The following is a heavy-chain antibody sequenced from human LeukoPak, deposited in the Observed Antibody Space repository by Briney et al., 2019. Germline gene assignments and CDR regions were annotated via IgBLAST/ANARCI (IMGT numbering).Heavy chain of an antibody. Sequence: GGSLRLSCAASGFTVSSNYMSWVRQAPGKGLEWVSVIYSGGSTYYADSVKGRFTISRDNSKNTLYLQMNSLRAEDTAVYYCASSGVFPHNPLDYWGQGTLVTVS. J-gene: IGHJ4*02. CDR2: IYSGGST. CDR1: GFTVSSNY. CDR3: ASSGVFPHNPLDY. D-gene: IGHD6-19*01. V-gene: IGHV3-53*01.